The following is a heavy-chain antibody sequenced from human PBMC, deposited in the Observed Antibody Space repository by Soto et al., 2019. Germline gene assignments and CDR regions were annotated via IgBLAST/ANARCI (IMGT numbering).Heavy chain of an antibody. V-gene: IGHV4-34*01. Sequence: SETLSLTCAVYGGSFSGYYWSWIRQPPGKGLEWIGEISHSGSTNYNPSLKSRVTISVDTSKNQFSLKLSSVTAADTAVYYCAMLTTIFGVVIIDWFDPWGQGTLVTVSP. CDR3: AMLTTIFGVVIIDWFDP. D-gene: IGHD3-3*01. CDR2: ISHSGST. J-gene: IGHJ5*02. CDR1: GGSFSGYY.